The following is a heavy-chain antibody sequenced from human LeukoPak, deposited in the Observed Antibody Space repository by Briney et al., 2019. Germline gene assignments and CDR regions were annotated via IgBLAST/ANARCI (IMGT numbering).Heavy chain of an antibody. CDR3: VMLNAYYYGSGSYDAFDI. D-gene: IGHD3-10*01. Sequence: PGGSLRLSCAASGFTFSRYGMHWVRQAPGKGLEWVAFIRYDGSNKYYADSVKGRFTIYRENSKNTVYLKMNRLRAEDTAVYYCVMLNAYYYGSGSYDAFDIWGQGTMVTVSS. CDR1: GFTFSRYG. V-gene: IGHV3-30*02. CDR2: IRYDGSNK. J-gene: IGHJ3*02.